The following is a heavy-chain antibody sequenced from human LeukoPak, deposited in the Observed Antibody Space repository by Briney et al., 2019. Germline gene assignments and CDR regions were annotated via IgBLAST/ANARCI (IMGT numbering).Heavy chain of an antibody. D-gene: IGHD3-16*01. V-gene: IGHV1-46*01. Sequence: ASVKVSCKASGFTFTNYNMHWVRQAPGQGLEWMGVINSSGGSTSYAQKFQGRATMTRDTSTRTVYMELSRLRSEDTAVYYCARRGIGYYFDYWGQGSPVTVSS. CDR3: ARRGIGYYFDY. CDR1: GFTFTNYN. CDR2: INSSGGST. J-gene: IGHJ4*02.